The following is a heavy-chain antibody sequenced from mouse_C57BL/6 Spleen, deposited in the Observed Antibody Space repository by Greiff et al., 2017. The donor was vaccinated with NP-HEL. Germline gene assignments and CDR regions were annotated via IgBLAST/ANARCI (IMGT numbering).Heavy chain of an antibody. CDR2: ISDGGSYT. V-gene: IGHV5-4*03. D-gene: IGHD4-1*01. J-gene: IGHJ2*01. Sequence: EVKLMESGGGLVKPGGSLKLSCAASGFTFSSYAISWVRQTPEKRLEWVATISDGGSYTYYPDNVKGRFTISRDNAKNNLYLQMSHLKSEDTAMYYCARGANWGYYFDYWGQGTTLTVSS. CDR3: ARGANWGYYFDY. CDR1: GFTFSSYA.